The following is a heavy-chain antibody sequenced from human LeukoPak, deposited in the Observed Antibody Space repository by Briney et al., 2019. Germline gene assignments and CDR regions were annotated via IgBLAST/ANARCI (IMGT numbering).Heavy chain of an antibody. CDR2: IYYSGST. CDR3: ARSGPTLTLPYFDY. J-gene: IGHJ4*02. CDR1: GGSISSGDYY. D-gene: IGHD3-16*01. V-gene: IGHV4-30-4*01. Sequence: SETLSLTCTVSGGSISSGDYYWSWIRQPPGKGLEWIGYIYYSGSTYYNPSLMSRVTISVDTSKNQFSLKLSSVTAADTAVYYCARSGPTLTLPYFDYWGQGTLVTVSS.